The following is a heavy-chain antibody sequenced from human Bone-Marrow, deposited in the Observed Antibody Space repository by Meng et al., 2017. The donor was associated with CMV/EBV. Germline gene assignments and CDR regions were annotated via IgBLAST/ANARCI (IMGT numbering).Heavy chain of an antibody. Sequence: GSLRLSCTVSGCSISGYYWSWIRQPPGKGLEWIGYFYYNGSTYYNPSLKSRVAISVDTSKNQFSPKLSSVTAADTAVYYCARGKVTDDAFDIWGQGTRVT. CDR2: FYYNGST. D-gene: IGHD2-21*02. CDR1: GCSISGYY. CDR3: ARGKVTDDAFDI. V-gene: IGHV4-59*01. J-gene: IGHJ3*02.